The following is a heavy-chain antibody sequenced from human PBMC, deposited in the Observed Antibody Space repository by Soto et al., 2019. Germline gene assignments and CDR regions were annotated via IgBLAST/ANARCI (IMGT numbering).Heavy chain of an antibody. V-gene: IGHV4-61*01. CDR1: GGSVTAGSYY. D-gene: IGHD3-10*01. Sequence: QVQLLESGPGLVEPSETLSLTCTVSGGSVTAGSYYWSWIRQPTGKTLEWIGYIYGSGNINYNPSLKSRVTISLDMPKNQVSLNLTSVTAADTAVYYCAREDRGVLPPFDNWGQGTLVTVSS. J-gene: IGHJ4*02. CDR3: AREDRGVLPPFDN. CDR2: IYGSGNI.